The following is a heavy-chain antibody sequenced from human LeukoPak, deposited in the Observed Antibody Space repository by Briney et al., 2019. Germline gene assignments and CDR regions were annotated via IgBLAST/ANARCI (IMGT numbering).Heavy chain of an antibody. CDR1: GGFNSRLY. Sequence: SSETLSLTCTVSGGFNSRLYGSWTRQPPGKGLEWIGYIYYSGSTDNNPSLKSGVTISVDTSKNQFTLKLSSVTAADTAVYYCASNSYCPYYFDYWGQGTMVTVSS. D-gene: IGHD5-18*01. V-gene: IGHV4-59*11. CDR3: ASNSYCPYYFDY. CDR2: IYYSGST. J-gene: IGHJ4*02.